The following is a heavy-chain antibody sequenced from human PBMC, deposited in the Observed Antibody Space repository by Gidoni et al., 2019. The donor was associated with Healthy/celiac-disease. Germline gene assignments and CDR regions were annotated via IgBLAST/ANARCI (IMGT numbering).Heavy chain of an antibody. CDR3: AKDKASGYSGYHRPALFGMDV. Sequence: EVQLLESGGGWVQPGGSLRLSCAASGFTFSSYAMSWVRQAPGKGLEWVSAISGSGGSTYYADSVKGRFTISRDNSKNTLYLQMNSLRAEDTAVYYCAKDKASGYSGYHRPALFGMDVWGQGTTVTVSS. CDR2: ISGSGGST. CDR1: GFTFSSYA. D-gene: IGHD5-12*01. J-gene: IGHJ6*02. V-gene: IGHV3-23*01.